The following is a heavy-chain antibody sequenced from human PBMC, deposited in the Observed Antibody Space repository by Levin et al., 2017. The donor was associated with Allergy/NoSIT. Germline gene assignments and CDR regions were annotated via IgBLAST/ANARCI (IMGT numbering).Heavy chain of an antibody. V-gene: IGHV3-23*01. Sequence: LSLTCAASGFTFRSYALTWVRQAPGKGLEWVSTISDSGGSTYYADSVKGRFTISRDNSHNTLYLQMNSLRAEDTALYYCALRGLGYDPFDYWGQGTLVTVSS. CDR3: ALRGLGYDPFDY. CDR1: GFTFRSYA. J-gene: IGHJ4*02. CDR2: ISDSGGST. D-gene: IGHD5-12*01.